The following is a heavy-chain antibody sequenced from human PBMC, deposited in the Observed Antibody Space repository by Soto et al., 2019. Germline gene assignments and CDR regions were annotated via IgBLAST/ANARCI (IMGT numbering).Heavy chain of an antibody. CDR1: GGSISSYY. CDR2: IYYSGST. V-gene: IGHV4-59*08. Sequence: PSETLSLTCTVSGGSISSYYWSWIRQPPGKGLEWIGYIYYSGSTNYNPSLKSRVTISVDTSKNQFSLKLSSVTAADTAVYYCARQMSYGSGTDYYYYYMDVWGKGTTVTVSS. CDR3: ARQMSYGSGTDYYYYYMDV. D-gene: IGHD3-10*01. J-gene: IGHJ6*03.